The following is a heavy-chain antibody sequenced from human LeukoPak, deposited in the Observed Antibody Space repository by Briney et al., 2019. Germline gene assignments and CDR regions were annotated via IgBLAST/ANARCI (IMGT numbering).Heavy chain of an antibody. CDR3: ARPELYSGSSYYFDY. V-gene: IGHV3-21*01. CDR1: GFTFSSYS. Sequence: GGSLRLSCAASGFTFSSYSMKWVRQAPGKGLEWVSFISSSSSYIYYADSVKGRFTISRDNAKNSLYLQMNSLRAEDTAVYYCARPELYSGSSYYFDYWGQGTLVTVSS. D-gene: IGHD1-26*01. CDR2: ISSSSSYI. J-gene: IGHJ4*02.